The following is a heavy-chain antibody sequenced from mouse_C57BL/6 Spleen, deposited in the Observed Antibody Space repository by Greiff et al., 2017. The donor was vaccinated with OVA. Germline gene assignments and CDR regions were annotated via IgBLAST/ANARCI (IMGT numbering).Heavy chain of an antibody. CDR1: GFTFSDYG. D-gene: IGHD2-1*01. CDR3: ARQDYGNYGGWYYCDY. V-gene: IGHV5-17*01. J-gene: IGHJ2*01. CDR2: ISSGSSTI. Sequence: DVQLVESGGGLVKPGGSLKLSCAASGFTFSDYGMHWVRQAPEKGLEWVAYISSGSSTIYYADTVKGRFTISRDNAKNTLFLQMTSLRSEDTAMYYCARQDYGNYGGWYYCDYWGQGTTLTVSS.